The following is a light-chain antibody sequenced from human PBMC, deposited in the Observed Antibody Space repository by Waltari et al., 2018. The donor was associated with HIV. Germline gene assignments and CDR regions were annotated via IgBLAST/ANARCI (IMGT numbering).Light chain of an antibody. V-gene: IGLV2-14*03. CDR2: DVS. CDR3: SSYTSSSIWV. CDR1: SSHGRGYYY. J-gene: IGLJ3*02. Sequence: QSALTQPASVSGSPAQSITIPCTRPSSHGRGYYYVLWYQQHPGKAPKLMIYDVSKRPSGVSNRFSGSKSGNTASLTISGLQAEDEADYYCSSYTSSSIWVFGGGTKLTVL.